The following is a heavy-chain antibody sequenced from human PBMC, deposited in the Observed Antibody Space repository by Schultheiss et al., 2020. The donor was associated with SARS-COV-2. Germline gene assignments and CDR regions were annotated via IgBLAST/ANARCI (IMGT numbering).Heavy chain of an antibody. CDR1: GFTFSGSA. J-gene: IGHJ4*02. CDR2: IWYDGSNK. Sequence: GGSLRLSCAASGFTFSGSAMHWVRQAPGKGLEWVAVIWYDGSNKYYADSVKGRFTISRDNAKNSLYLQMNSLRAEDTAVYYCARDNGDGAYYDFWSGHSWGQGTLVTVSS. V-gene: IGHV3-33*08. D-gene: IGHD3-3*01. CDR3: ARDNGDGAYYDFWSGHS.